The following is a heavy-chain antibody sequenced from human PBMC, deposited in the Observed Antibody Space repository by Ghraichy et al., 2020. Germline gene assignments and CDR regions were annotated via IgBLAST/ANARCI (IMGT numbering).Heavy chain of an antibody. CDR2: IYYSGST. J-gene: IGHJ6*02. V-gene: IGHV4-31*03. D-gene: IGHD5-18*01. Sequence: TLSLTCTVSGGSISSGGYYWSWIRQHPGKGLEWIGYIYYSGSTYYNPSLKSRVTISVDTSKNQFSLKLSSVTAADTAVYYCARLDTAMVTLSQPSDGNYGMDVWGQGTTVTVSS. CDR1: GGSISSGGYY. CDR3: ARLDTAMVTLSQPSDGNYGMDV.